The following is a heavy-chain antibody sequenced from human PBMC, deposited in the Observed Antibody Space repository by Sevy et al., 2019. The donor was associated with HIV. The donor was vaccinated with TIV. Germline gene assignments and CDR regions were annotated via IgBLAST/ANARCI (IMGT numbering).Heavy chain of an antibody. D-gene: IGHD3-22*01. CDR2: ITGDSSYM. CDR3: ARDRPTLNYHASSGYNYYFDS. Sequence: GGSLRLSYAASGFTFSSYNMNWVRQAPGKGLEWISSITGDSSYMYDADSVKGRFTISRDNAKNSLYLHMNGLRAEDTAVYYCARDRPTLNYHASSGYNYYFDSWGQGTLVTVSS. V-gene: IGHV3-21*01. CDR1: GFTFSSYN. J-gene: IGHJ4*02.